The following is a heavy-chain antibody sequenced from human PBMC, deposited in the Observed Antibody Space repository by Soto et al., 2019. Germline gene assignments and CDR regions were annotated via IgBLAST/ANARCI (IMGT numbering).Heavy chain of an antibody. D-gene: IGHD3-16*01. Sequence: QVQLVQSGAEVKKPGSSVKVSCKASGGTFSSYAISWVRQAPGQGLEWMGGIIPNFGTANYAQKFQGRVTITADESTSTAYMELSSLRSEDTAVYYCARDLSHLVGGYYGMDVWGQGTTVTVSS. CDR3: ARDLSHLVGGYYGMDV. V-gene: IGHV1-69*12. CDR1: GGTFSSYA. J-gene: IGHJ6*02. CDR2: IIPNFGTA.